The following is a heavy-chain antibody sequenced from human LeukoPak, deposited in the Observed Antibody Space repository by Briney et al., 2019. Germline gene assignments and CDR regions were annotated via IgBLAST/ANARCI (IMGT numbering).Heavy chain of an antibody. CDR3: ARGKEPVAGSLSHFDY. CDR1: EFTFFTYW. V-gene: IGHV3-7*01. J-gene: IGHJ4*02. CDR2: IKQDGSEK. Sequence: PGGSLRLSCAASEFTFFTYWMSWVRQAPGKGLEWVANIKQDGSEKYYVDSVKGRFTISRDNAKNSLYLQMNSLRAEDTAVYYCARGKEPVAGSLSHFDYWGQGTLVTASS. D-gene: IGHD6-19*01.